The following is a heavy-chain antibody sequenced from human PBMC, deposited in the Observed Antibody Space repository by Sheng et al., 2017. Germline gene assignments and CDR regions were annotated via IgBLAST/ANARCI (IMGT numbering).Heavy chain of an antibody. CDR3: ARGRARYCSGGSCHRFDY. Sequence: QVQLQQWGAGLLKPSETLSLTCAVYGGSFSGYYWSWIRQPPGKGLEWIGEINHSGSTNYNPSLKSRVTISVDTSKNQFSLKLSSVTAADTAVYYCARGRARYCSGGSCHRFDYWGQGTLVTVSS. CDR2: INHSGST. J-gene: IGHJ4*02. CDR1: GGSFSGYY. V-gene: IGHV4-34*01. D-gene: IGHD2-15*01.